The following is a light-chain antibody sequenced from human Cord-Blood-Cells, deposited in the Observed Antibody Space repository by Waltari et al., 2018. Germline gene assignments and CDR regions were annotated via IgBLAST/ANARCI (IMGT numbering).Light chain of an antibody. CDR2: RNN. J-gene: IGLJ2*01. Sequence: QSVLTQPPSASGTPGQRVTISCSGSSSNIGSNYVSWYQQLPGTAPKLLIYRNNQRPSGVPDRFSGSKSGTSASLAIGGLRSEDEADYYCAAWDDSLSGVVFGGGTKLTVL. V-gene: IGLV1-47*01. CDR1: SSNIGSNY. CDR3: AAWDDSLSGVV.